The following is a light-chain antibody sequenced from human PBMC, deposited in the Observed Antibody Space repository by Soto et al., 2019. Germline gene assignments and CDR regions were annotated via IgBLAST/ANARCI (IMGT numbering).Light chain of an antibody. CDR1: QSVSSY. Sequence: EIVLTQSPATLSLSPGERATLSCRASQSVSSYLAWYQQKPGQAPRLLIYDASNRATGIPTRFSGSGSGTDFTLTISSLEPEDFAIYYCQHRSNWPTFGQGTRLEIK. CDR3: QHRSNWPT. J-gene: IGKJ5*01. CDR2: DAS. V-gene: IGKV3-11*01.